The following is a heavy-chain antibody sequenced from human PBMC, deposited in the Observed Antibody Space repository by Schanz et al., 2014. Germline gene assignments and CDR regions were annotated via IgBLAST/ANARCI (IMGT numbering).Heavy chain of an antibody. J-gene: IGHJ2*01. Sequence: EVYLVESGGGLVQPGGSLRLSCAASGFTFFTYNMNWVRQAPGRGLEWISYIGSSSTTMYYADSVKGRFTISRDNSINTLSLQMNSLSADDTAVYYCAKGQGAVINNWYFDLWGRGTLVTVSS. CDR1: GFTFFTYN. D-gene: IGHD2-21*01. CDR2: IGSSSTTM. CDR3: AKGQGAVINNWYFDL. V-gene: IGHV3-48*01.